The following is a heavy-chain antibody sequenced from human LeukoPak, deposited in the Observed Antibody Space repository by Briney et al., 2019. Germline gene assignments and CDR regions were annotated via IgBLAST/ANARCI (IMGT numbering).Heavy chain of an antibody. CDR2: ISYDGSNK. V-gene: IGHV3-30*04. CDR3: AKDRPSGSYRGGAPDY. J-gene: IGHJ4*02. Sequence: GGSLRLSCAASGFTFSSYAMHWVRQAPGKGLEWVAVISYDGSNKYYADSVKGRFTISRDNSKNTLYLQMNSLRAEDTAVYYCAKDRPSGSYRGGAPDYWGQGTLVTVSS. D-gene: IGHD1-26*01. CDR1: GFTFSSYA.